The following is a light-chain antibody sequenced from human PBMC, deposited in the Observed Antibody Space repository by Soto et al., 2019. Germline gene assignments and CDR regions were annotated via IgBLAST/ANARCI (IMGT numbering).Light chain of an antibody. CDR2: AAS. Sequence: DIQMTQSPAPVSVSLGDRVTISCRASQGISSWLAWYQQKPGKAPNLLIFAASTLQSGVPSRFSGSGSGTEFSLTISSLQPDDFATYYCQQDNSYSGAFGQGTKVDIK. V-gene: IGKV1D-16*01. CDR1: QGISSW. CDR3: QQDNSYSGA. J-gene: IGKJ1*01.